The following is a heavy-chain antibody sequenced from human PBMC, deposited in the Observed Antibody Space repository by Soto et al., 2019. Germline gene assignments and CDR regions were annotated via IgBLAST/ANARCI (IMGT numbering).Heavy chain of an antibody. CDR3: TSSGSSVAGPYYFDY. D-gene: IGHD6-19*01. J-gene: IGHJ4*02. V-gene: IGHV3-73*02. CDR2: IRSKVNSYAT. CDR1: GFTFSGSA. Sequence: EVQLVESGGGLVQPGGSLKLSCAASGFTFSGSAMHWVRQASGKGLEWVGRIRSKVNSYATAYAASVKGRFTISRDDSKNTASLQMNSLKTADTAVYYCTSSGSSVAGPYYFDYWGQGTLVTVSS.